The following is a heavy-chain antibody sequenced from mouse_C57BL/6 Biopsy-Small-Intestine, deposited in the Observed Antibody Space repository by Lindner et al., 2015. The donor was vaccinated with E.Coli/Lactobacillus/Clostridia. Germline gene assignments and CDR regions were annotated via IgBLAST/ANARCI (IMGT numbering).Heavy chain of an antibody. J-gene: IGHJ4*01. D-gene: IGHD4-1*01. CDR1: GYTFTSYY. Sequence: SVKVSCKASGYTFTSYYIHWVRQAPGQGLEWMGWINPHSGDTNYAQRFQGRVTMTRDTSITTAYMELRRLRSDDTAVYYCARNRALILAVSGTGWFDPWGQGTRVTVSS. V-gene: IGHV1-66*01. CDR3: ARNRALILAVSGTGWFDP. CDR2: INPHSGDT.